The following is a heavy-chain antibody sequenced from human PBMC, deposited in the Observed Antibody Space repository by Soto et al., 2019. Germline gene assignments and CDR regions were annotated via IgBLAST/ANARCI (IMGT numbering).Heavy chain of an antibody. CDR1: GFSFSIYA. V-gene: IGHV3-30-3*01. J-gene: IGHJ3*02. Sequence: QVQLVASGGGVVQPGRSLRLSCAASGFSFSIYAMHWVRQAPGKRLEWVAVISYHGSTEYYGDSVKGRFTISRDNSKNTVYLQMYILRPEDTAIYCCALGYSYGPIGKSDAFDIWGQGAMVTVSS. CDR2: ISYHGSTE. CDR3: ALGYSYGPIGKSDAFDI. D-gene: IGHD5-18*01.